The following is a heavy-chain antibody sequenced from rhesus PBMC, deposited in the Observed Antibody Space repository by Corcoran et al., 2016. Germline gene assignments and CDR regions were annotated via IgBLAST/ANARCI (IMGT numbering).Heavy chain of an antibody. V-gene: IGHV4S10*01. Sequence: QVQLQESGPGVVKPSETLSLTCAVSGGSISDSYRWSWIRQPPGKGLEWIGYNYGNSTSTNYNPSLKSRVTISKDTSKNQFSLKLSSVTAADTAVYYCAIGYSGSSFDYWGQGVLVTVSS. CDR2: NYGNSTST. CDR3: AIGYSGSSFDY. D-gene: IGHD6-25*01. CDR1: GGSISDSYR. J-gene: IGHJ4*01.